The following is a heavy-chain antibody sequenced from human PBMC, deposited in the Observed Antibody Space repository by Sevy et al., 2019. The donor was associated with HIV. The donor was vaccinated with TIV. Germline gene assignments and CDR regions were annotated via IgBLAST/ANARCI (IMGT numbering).Heavy chain of an antibody. V-gene: IGHV4-61*01. CDR2: IYYSGST. Sequence: SETLSLTCTVSGGSVSSGSYYWSWIRQPPGKGLEWIGYIYYSGSTNYNPSLKSRVTISVDTSKNQFSQKLSSVTAADTAVYYCARGEDTAMNPADYYYGMDVWGQGTTVTVSS. J-gene: IGHJ6*02. CDR3: ARGEDTAMNPADYYYGMDV. D-gene: IGHD5-18*01. CDR1: GGSVSSGSYY.